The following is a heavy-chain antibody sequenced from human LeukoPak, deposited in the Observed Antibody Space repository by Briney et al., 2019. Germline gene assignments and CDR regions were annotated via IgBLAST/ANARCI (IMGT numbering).Heavy chain of an antibody. CDR3: ASSETGTTGGYYGMDV. CDR2: VSGRDDST. CDR1: GFTFSNYA. D-gene: IGHD1-7*01. Sequence: GASLRLSCAASGFTFSNYAMSWVRQAPGKGLEWVSAVSGRDDSTYYADSVKGRFTISRDNSKNTLYLQMNSLRAEDTAVYYCASSETGTTGGYYGMDVWGQGTTVTVSS. J-gene: IGHJ6*02. V-gene: IGHV3-23*01.